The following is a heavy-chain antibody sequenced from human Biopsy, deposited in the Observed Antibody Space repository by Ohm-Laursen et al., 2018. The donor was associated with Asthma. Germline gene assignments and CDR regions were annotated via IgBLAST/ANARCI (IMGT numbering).Heavy chain of an antibody. J-gene: IGHJ4*02. Sequence: SLRLSCTASGFTFDDYAMHWVRQAPGKGLEWVSGVSWNSGSIDYADSVKGRFTISRDNAKNSLYLQMNSLRGADTALYYCVKDIRLQLWGFDSWRQGTLVTVSS. CDR3: VKDIRLQLWGFDS. D-gene: IGHD6-13*01. CDR1: GFTFDDYA. V-gene: IGHV3-9*01. CDR2: VSWNSGSI.